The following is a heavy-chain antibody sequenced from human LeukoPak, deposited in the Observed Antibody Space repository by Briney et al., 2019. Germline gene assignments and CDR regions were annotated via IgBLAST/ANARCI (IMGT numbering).Heavy chain of an antibody. CDR2: ISYDGSNE. Sequence: PGRSLRLSCAASGFTFSSYVMHWVRQAPGKGLEWVAIISYDGSNEYYADSVKGRFTISRDNSKNTLYLQMNSLTAEDTAVYYCARDRMGAILYFDYWGQGTLVTVSS. D-gene: IGHD1-26*01. CDR1: GFTFSSYV. CDR3: ARDRMGAILYFDY. J-gene: IGHJ4*02. V-gene: IGHV3-30*04.